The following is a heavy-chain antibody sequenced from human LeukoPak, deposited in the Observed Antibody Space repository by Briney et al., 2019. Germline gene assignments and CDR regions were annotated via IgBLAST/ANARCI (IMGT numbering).Heavy chain of an antibody. Sequence: SETLSLTCTGSGGSISSGSYYWGWIRQPPGKGLEWIGSIYHSGSTYYNPSLKSRVTISVATSKNQFSLKLNSVTAADTAVYYCARTETYSSGWYDPFFDYWGQGILVTVSS. CDR2: IYHSGST. D-gene: IGHD6-19*01. V-gene: IGHV4-39*07. J-gene: IGHJ4*02. CDR1: GGSISSGSYY. CDR3: ARTETYSSGWYDPFFDY.